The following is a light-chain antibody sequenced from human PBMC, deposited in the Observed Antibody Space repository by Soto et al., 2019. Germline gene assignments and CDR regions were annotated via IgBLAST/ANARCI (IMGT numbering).Light chain of an antibody. Sequence: QSVLTQPPSASGTPGQRVTISCSGSSSNIGSNTVNWYQHLPGTAPKLLIYTNNQRPSGVPDRFSGSKSGTSASLAISGLQSEDEVDYYCAAWDGSLSGWVFGGGTKVTVL. CDR2: TNN. V-gene: IGLV1-44*01. CDR1: SSNIGSNT. J-gene: IGLJ3*02. CDR3: AAWDGSLSGWV.